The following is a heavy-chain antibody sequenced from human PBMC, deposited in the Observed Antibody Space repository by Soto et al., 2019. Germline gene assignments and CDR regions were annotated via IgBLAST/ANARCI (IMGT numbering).Heavy chain of an antibody. J-gene: IGHJ6*02. CDR1: GGSFSGYY. CDR3: ARFPIFRRLIGMDV. Sequence: PSETLSLTCAVYGGSFSGYYWSWIRQPPGKGLEWIGEINHSGSTNYNPSLKSRVTISVDTSKNQFSLKLSSVTAADTAVYYCARFPIFRRLIGMDVWGQGTTVTVSS. V-gene: IGHV4-34*01. CDR2: INHSGST. D-gene: IGHD3-3*02.